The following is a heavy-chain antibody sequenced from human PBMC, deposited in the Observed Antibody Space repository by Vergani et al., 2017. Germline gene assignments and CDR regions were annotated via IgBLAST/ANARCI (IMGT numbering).Heavy chain of an antibody. CDR3: AKTYSGSYPKYSXFDY. CDR2: ISGSGGST. V-gene: IGHV3-23*01. Sequence: EVQLLESGGGLVQPGGSLRLSCAASGFTFSSYAMSWVRQAPGKGLEWVSAISGSGGSTYYADSVKGRFTISRDNSKNTLYLQMNSLRAEDTAVYYCAKTYSGSYPKYSXFDYWGQGTLVTVSS. CDR1: GFTFSSYA. D-gene: IGHD1-26*01. J-gene: IGHJ4*02.